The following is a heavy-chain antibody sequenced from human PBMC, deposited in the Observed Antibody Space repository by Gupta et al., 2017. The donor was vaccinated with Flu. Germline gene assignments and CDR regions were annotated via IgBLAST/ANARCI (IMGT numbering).Heavy chain of an antibody. CDR3: ARQRGSNTWNFDF. J-gene: IGHJ4*02. CDR1: SSGGHY. D-gene: IGHD2-2*01. CDR2: IYYRGTT. V-gene: IGHV4-31*02. Sequence: SSGGHYWSWIRQHPGEALEWIGYIYYRGTTYYNPSLKSRVTISGDTSKNQFSQKVSSVTVADTAVYYGARQRGSNTWNFDFWGQGALGSVSS.